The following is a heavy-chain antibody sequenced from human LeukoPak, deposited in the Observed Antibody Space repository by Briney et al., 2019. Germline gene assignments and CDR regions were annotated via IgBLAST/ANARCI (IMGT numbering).Heavy chain of an antibody. CDR1: GFTFSSYS. CDR2: ISSRSATI. D-gene: IGHD6-13*01. Sequence: GGSLRLSCTASGFTFSSYSMNWVRQAPGKGLEWVSYISSRSATIYYADSVKGRFTISRDNAKNSLYLQMNSLRAEDTAVYYCARDPLSSSSFDLWGQGTLVTVSS. CDR3: ARDPLSSSSFDL. V-gene: IGHV3-48*01. J-gene: IGHJ4*02.